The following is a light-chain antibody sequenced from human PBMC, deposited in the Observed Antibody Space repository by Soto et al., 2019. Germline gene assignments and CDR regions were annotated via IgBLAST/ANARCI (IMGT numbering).Light chain of an antibody. Sequence: EIVMTQSPATLSVSPGERATLSCRASQSVSSNLARYQQKPGQAPRLLIYGASTRATGIPARFSGSGSGTEFTLTISSLQSEDFAVYYCQQYNNWQWTFGQGTKVEIK. CDR2: GAS. V-gene: IGKV3-15*01. J-gene: IGKJ1*01. CDR1: QSVSSN. CDR3: QQYNNWQWT.